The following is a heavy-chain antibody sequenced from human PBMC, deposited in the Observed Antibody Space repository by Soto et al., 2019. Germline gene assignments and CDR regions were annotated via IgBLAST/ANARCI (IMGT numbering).Heavy chain of an antibody. CDR1: GGTFSSYA. CDR3: ARGLVGYSYGIGFRVY. CDR2: IIPIFGTA. D-gene: IGHD5-18*01. J-gene: IGHJ4*02. V-gene: IGHV1-69*12. Sequence: QVQLVQSGAEVKKPGSSVKVSCKASGGTFSSYAISWVRQAPGHGLEWMGGIIPIFGTANYAQKFQGRVTITADESTSTAYMELSSLRSEDTAVYYCARGLVGYSYGIGFRVYWGQGTLVTVSS.